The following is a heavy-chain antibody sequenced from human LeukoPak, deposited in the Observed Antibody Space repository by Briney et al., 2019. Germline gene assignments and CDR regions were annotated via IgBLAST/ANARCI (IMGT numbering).Heavy chain of an antibody. Sequence: GGSLRLSCAASGFTFRSYSMNWVRQAPGKGLEWVSSISSSSSHIYYADSVKGRFTISRDNAKNSLYLQMNSLRAEDTAVYFCARSDYCGGDCYSRLSNYWGQGTLVTVSS. J-gene: IGHJ4*02. CDR1: GFTFRSYS. CDR2: ISSSSSHI. D-gene: IGHD2-21*02. V-gene: IGHV3-21*01. CDR3: ARSDYCGGDCYSRLSNY.